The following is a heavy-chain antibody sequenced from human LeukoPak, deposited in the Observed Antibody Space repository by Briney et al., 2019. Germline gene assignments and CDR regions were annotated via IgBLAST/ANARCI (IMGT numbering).Heavy chain of an antibody. J-gene: IGHJ4*02. CDR1: GLRFSDYY. D-gene: IGHD3-10*01. V-gene: IGHV3-7*01. CDR3: AKVAKYYYGSEAYYFFEH. CDR2: IKQDGTEK. Sequence: GGSLRLACAASGLRFSDYYVSWIRQAPGKGLEWVANIKQDGTEKYYVDSVKGRFTISRDNAKNSLYLQMNSLRVEDTAVYYCAKVAKYYYGSEAYYFFEHWGQGTPVTASS.